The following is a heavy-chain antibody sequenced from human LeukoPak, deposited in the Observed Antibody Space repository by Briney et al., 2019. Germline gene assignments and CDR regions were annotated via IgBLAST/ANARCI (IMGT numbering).Heavy chain of an antibody. V-gene: IGHV4-34*01. CDR3: ARTNYYGSGKGYDY. Sequence: SETLSLTCAVYGGSFSGYYWSWIRQPPGKGLEWIGEINHSGSTNYNPSLKSRVTISVDTSKNQCSLKLSSVTAADTAVYYCARTNYYGSGKGYDYWGQGTLVTVSS. CDR1: GGSFSGYY. D-gene: IGHD3-10*01. CDR2: INHSGST. J-gene: IGHJ4*02.